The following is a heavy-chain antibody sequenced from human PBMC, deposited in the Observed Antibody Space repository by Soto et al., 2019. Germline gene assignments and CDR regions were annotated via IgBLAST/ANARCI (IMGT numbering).Heavy chain of an antibody. V-gene: IGHV3-23*01. Sequence: GGSLRLSCEASGFIFSDHAMSWVRQAPGKGLEWVSAISGNGIATYYADSVKGRFTISRDNSKNTLYLQMSSLRAEDTAVYYCVKGAGDNHGYCSGGSCYWKAWFDPWGQGTLVTVSS. J-gene: IGHJ5*02. D-gene: IGHD2-15*01. CDR2: ISGNGIAT. CDR1: GFIFSDHA. CDR3: VKGAGDNHGYCSGGSCYWKAWFDP.